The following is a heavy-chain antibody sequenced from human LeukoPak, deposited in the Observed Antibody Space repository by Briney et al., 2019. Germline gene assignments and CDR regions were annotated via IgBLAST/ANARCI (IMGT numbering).Heavy chain of an antibody. CDR3: ARDRGRGSGYHALLFDY. J-gene: IGHJ4*02. CDR1: GFTVSSNY. V-gene: IGHV3-66*01. D-gene: IGHD3-22*01. Sequence: GGSLRLSCAASGFTVSSNYMSWVRQAPGKGLEWVSVIYSGGSTYYADSVKGRFTISRDNSKNTLYLQMNSLRAEDTAVYYCARDRGRGSGYHALLFDYWGQGTLVTVST. CDR2: IYSGGST.